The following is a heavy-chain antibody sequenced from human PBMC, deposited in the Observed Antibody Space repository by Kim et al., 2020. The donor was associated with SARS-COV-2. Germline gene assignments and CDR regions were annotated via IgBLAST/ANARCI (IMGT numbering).Heavy chain of an antibody. D-gene: IGHD3-22*01. CDR1: GGSISSSNW. Sequence: SETLSLTCAVSGGSISSSNWWSWVRQPPGKGLEWIGEIYHSGSTNYNPSLKSRVTISVDKSKNQFSLKLSSVTAADTAVYYCAREASYYDSSGYHGGLVGYWGQGTLVTVSS. J-gene: IGHJ4*02. CDR2: IYHSGST. V-gene: IGHV4-4*02. CDR3: AREASYYDSSGYHGGLVGY.